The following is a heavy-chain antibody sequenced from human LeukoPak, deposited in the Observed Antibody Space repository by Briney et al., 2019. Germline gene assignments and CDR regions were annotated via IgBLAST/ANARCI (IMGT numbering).Heavy chain of an antibody. J-gene: IGHJ4*02. CDR3: ARHCSSTSCYNQPDY. CDR2: IYYSGST. Sequence: SETLSLTCTVSGGSISSYYWSWIRQPPGKGLEWIGYIYYSGSTNYNPSLKSRVTISVDTSKNQFSLKLSSVTAADTAVYYCARHCSSTSCYNQPDYWGRGTLVTVSS. V-gene: IGHV4-59*08. CDR1: GGSISSYY. D-gene: IGHD2-2*02.